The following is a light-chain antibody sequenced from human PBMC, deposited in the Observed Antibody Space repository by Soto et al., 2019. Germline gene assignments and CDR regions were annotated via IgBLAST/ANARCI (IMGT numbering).Light chain of an antibody. J-gene: IGLJ1*01. V-gene: IGLV2-8*01. CDR3: SSYAGSNNYV. CDR2: EVS. Sequence: QSVLTQPPSASGSPGQSVTISRTGTSSDVGGYNYVSWYQQHPGRAPKLMISEVSKRPSGVPDRFSGSKSGNTASLTVSGLQAEDEADYYCSSYAGSNNYVFGTGTKVTVL. CDR1: SSDVGGYNY.